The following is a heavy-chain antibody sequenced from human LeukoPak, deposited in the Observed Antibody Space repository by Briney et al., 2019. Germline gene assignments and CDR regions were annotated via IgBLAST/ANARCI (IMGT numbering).Heavy chain of an antibody. CDR3: STISPQRGYIYGYYFDS. D-gene: IGHD5-18*01. J-gene: IGHJ4*02. CDR1: GFTFSNSW. CDR2: IKSKTDGETT. V-gene: IGHV3-15*01. Sequence: GGSLRLSCAASGFTFSNSWMNWVRQTPGKGLEWVGRIKSKTDGETTEYATPVKDRFTISRDESKATVYLQMNSQKTEDTAVYYCSTISPQRGYIYGYYFDSWGQRTLVTVSA.